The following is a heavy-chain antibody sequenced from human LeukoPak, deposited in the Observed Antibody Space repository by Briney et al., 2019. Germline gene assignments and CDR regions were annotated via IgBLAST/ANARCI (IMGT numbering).Heavy chain of an antibody. D-gene: IGHD2-15*01. Sequence: GASVKVSCKASGYTFSNYGMSWVRQAPGQGLEWMGWINPNSGGTNYAQKFQGRVTMTRDTSISTAYMELSRLRSDDTAVYYCASGYCSGGSCYSEYYGMDVWGQGTTVTVSS. CDR1: GYTFSNYG. CDR3: ASGYCSGGSCYSEYYGMDV. J-gene: IGHJ6*02. CDR2: INPNSGGT. V-gene: IGHV1-2*02.